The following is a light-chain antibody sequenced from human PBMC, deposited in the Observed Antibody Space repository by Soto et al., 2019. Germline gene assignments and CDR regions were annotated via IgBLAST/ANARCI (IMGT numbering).Light chain of an antibody. Sequence: VLAPPPPVSWAPGQRGTLSLPGGSSNNGAGYDVHWYQQLPGTAPKVLIYGNSNRPSGVPDRFSGSKSGTSASLAITGLQAEDEADYYCQSYDSSLSGYVFGTGTKVTVL. J-gene: IGLJ1*01. CDR1: SSNNGAGYD. CDR3: QSYDSSLSGYV. V-gene: IGLV1-40*01. CDR2: GNS.